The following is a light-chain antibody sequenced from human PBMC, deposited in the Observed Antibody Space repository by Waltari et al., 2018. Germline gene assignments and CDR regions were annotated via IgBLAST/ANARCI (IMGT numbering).Light chain of an antibody. V-gene: IGKV1-5*03. CDR1: QSIRPW. CDR2: KTS. J-gene: IGKJ1*01. Sequence: DIQMTQAPSTLSASVGDRVTTTCRASQSIRPWLSWYQQQPGKAPNLLIYKTSNLQPGVPSRFSGSESGTEFTLTISSLQPDDFSIYYCQQYSTFPWTFGQGTKVEIK. CDR3: QQYSTFPWT.